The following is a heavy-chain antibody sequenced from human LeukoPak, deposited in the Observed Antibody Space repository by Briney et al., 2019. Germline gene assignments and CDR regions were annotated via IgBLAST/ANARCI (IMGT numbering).Heavy chain of an antibody. CDR2: IYYSGST. D-gene: IGHD3-3*01. CDR1: GGSISSYY. Sequence: SETLSLTCTVSGGSISSYYWIWIRRPPGKGLEWIGYIYYSGSTNYNPSLKSRVTISVDTSKNQFSLKLSSVTAADTAVYYCARVHANYDFWGYAFDIWGQGTMVTVSS. V-gene: IGHV4-59*01. CDR3: ARVHANYDFWGYAFDI. J-gene: IGHJ3*02.